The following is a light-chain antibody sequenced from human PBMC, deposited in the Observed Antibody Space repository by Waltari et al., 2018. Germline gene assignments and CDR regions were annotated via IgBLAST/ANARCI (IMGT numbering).Light chain of an antibody. Sequence: DIQMTQSPSTLSASIGDRVTITCRASQSISSSLAWYQQNPGKAPKLLIYKASTLESGVPSRFSGRGSGTEFTLTISSMQPGDFATYYCQQYNSFSRTFGQGTKVDIK. CDR1: QSISSS. J-gene: IGKJ1*01. CDR2: KAS. CDR3: QQYNSFSRT. V-gene: IGKV1-5*03.